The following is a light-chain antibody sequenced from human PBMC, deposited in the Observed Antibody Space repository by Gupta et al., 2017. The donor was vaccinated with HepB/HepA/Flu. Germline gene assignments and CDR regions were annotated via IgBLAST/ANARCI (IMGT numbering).Light chain of an antibody. CDR3: QQYGSSPPLT. CDR2: GAS. J-gene: IGKJ4*01. CDR1: ESVSSSY. Sequence: IVLTQSPAPLSLSPGERATLSCRASESVSSSYLAWYQQKTGQAARLLIYGASSRATGIPDRCSGSGSGTDFTLTISRLEPEDFAVYYCQQYGSSPPLTFGGGTKVEIK. V-gene: IGKV3-20*01.